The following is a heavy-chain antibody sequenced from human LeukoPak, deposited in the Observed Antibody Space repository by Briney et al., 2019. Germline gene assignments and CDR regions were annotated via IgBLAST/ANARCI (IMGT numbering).Heavy chain of an antibody. CDR3: ARVYRLIWFGDLAFDI. Sequence: SETLSLTCTVSGRSISSSSYYWGCIRQPPGKCLEWIGSIYYSGSTYYNPSLKSRVTISVDTSKNQFSLKLSSVTAADTAVYYCARVYRLIWFGDLAFDIWGQGTMVTVSS. D-gene: IGHD3-10*01. CDR1: GRSISSSSYY. J-gene: IGHJ3*02. CDR2: IYYSGST. V-gene: IGHV4-39*01.